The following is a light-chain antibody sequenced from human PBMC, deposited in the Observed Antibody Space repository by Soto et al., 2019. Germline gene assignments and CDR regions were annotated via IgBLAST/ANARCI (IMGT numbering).Light chain of an antibody. CDR2: DVD. CDR1: SSDVGGYNY. J-gene: IGLJ2*01. CDR3: SSSTSSSTVV. Sequence: QSALTQPASISGSPGQSITISCTGTSSDVGGYNYVSWYQQHPGKAPKLMIYDVDNRPSGVSNRFSGSKSGKTASLTISGLQADDEADYYCSSSTSSSTVVFGGGTKLTVL. V-gene: IGLV2-14*03.